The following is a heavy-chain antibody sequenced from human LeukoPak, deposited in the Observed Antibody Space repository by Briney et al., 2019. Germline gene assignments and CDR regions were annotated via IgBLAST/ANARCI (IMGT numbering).Heavy chain of an antibody. D-gene: IGHD3-10*01. CDR3: VRVFGSGSGKYYADY. CDR2: INSNGGDT. V-gene: IGHV3-64D*06. CDR1: GFIFSRYS. Sequence: GGSLRLSCSASGFIFSRYSMHWVRQAPGKGLDYVSAINSNGGDTYYADSVKGRFTVSRDNSKNTLYLQMSSLRAEDTAIYYCVRVFGSGSGKYYADYWGQGTLVTVSS. J-gene: IGHJ4*02.